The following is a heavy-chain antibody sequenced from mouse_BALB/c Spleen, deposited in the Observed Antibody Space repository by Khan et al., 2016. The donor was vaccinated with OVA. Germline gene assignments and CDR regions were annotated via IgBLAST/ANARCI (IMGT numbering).Heavy chain of an antibody. CDR1: GYTFTDYN. D-gene: IGHD3-2*01. CDR3: AGWPPADSTSPWDFDV. V-gene: IGHV1S29*02. J-gene: IGHJ1*01. CDR2: IFPYNGGS. Sequence: EVQLQESGPELVKPGASVKISCKASGYTFTDYNMHWVKQSYGKSLEWIGFIFPYNGGSGYNQQFKTKATLTVDISSSTAYMELRSLTSEDSAVYYCAGWPPADSTSPWDFDVWGAGTTVTVSS.